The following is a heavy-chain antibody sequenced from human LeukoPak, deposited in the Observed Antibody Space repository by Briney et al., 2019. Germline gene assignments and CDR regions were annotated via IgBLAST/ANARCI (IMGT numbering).Heavy chain of an antibody. Sequence: GGSLRLSCAASGFTFSSYNMNWVRQAPGKGLEWVSSISGSGTYTYYADSVKGRFTISRDNAKNSLSLQMNSLSAEDTAVYFCARTYDHTGSHYYYYMDVWGKGTTVTVSS. D-gene: IGHD3-22*01. CDR2: ISGSGTYT. CDR3: ARTYDHTGSHYYYYMDV. J-gene: IGHJ6*03. V-gene: IGHV3-21*01. CDR1: GFTFSSYN.